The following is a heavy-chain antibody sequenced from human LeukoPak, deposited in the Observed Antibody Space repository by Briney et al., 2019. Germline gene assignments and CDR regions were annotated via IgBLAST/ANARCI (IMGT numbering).Heavy chain of an antibody. CDR3: ARDSYGSSGYYYVSDY. CDR1: GFTFSTYS. CDR2: ISYSRSAI. J-gene: IGHJ4*02. D-gene: IGHD3-22*01. Sequence: TGGSLRLSCAASGFTFSTYSMNWVRQAPGKGLEWVSYISYSRSAIYYADSVKGLFTISRDNAKNSLYLRMNSLRDEDTAVYYCARDSYGSSGYYYVSDYWGQGTLVTVSS. V-gene: IGHV3-48*02.